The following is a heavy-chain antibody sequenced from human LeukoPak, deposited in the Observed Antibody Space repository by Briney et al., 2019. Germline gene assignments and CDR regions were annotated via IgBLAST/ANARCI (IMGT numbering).Heavy chain of an antibody. CDR1: GYSISSGYY. CDR2: IYHSGST. V-gene: IGHV4-38-2*02. CDR3: ARDRRFAVAGIRGPDY. D-gene: IGHD6-19*01. J-gene: IGHJ4*02. Sequence: SETLSLTCAVSGYSISSGYYWGWIRQPPGKGLEWIGSIYHSGSTYYNPSLKSRVTISVDTSENQFSLKLSSVTAADTAVYYCARDRRFAVAGIRGPDYWGQGTLVTVSS.